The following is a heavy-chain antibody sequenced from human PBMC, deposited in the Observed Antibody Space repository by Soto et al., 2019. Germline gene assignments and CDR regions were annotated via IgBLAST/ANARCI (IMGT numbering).Heavy chain of an antibody. V-gene: IGHV1-69*01. D-gene: IGHD2-2*01. Sequence: QEQLVQSGAEVKKPGSSVKVSCKASGGTFSSYAISWVRQAPGQGLEWMGGIIPIFGTANYAQKFQGRVTITADESTSTAYMELSSLRSEDTAVYYCACILVVPAAMGYYYYGMDVWGQGTTVTVSS. J-gene: IGHJ6*02. CDR1: GGTFSSYA. CDR3: ACILVVPAAMGYYYYGMDV. CDR2: IIPIFGTA.